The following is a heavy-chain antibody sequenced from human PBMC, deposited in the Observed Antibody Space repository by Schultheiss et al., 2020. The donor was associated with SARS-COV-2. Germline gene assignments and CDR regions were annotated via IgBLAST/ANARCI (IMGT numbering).Heavy chain of an antibody. J-gene: IGHJ3*02. CDR1: GGSISSSSYY. Sequence: SQTLSLTCTVSGGSISSSSYYWGWNRQPPGKGLEWIGSIYYSGSTNYNPSLKSRVTISVDTSKNQFSLKLSSVTAADTAVYYCVRDASMGLDDLDIWGQGTRVTV. D-gene: IGHD3-16*01. V-gene: IGHV4-39*07. CDR2: IYYSGST. CDR3: VRDASMGLDDLDI.